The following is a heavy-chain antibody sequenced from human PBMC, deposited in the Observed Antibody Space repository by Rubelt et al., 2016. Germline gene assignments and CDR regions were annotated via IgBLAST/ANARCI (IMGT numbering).Heavy chain of an antibody. CDR1: GFTFSSYW. V-gene: IGHV3-74*01. J-gene: IGHJ3*02. CDR3: ARSGPDVVVPAAIRVEGDAFDI. CDR2: INSDGSST. D-gene: IGHD2-2*02. Sequence: EVQLVESGGGLVQPGGSLRLSCAASGFTFSSYWMHWVRQAPGKGLVWVSRINSDGSSTSYADSVKGRFTISRDNAKNTLYRQMNSLRAEDTAVYYCARSGPDVVVPAAIRVEGDAFDIWGQGTMVTVSS.